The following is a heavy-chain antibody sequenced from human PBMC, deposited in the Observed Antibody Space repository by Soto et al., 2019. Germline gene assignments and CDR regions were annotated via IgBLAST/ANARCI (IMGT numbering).Heavy chain of an antibody. Sequence: PSETLSLTCGVSGGSFRGYFWSWIRQSPDKGLEWIGEINDSGSTYYNPSFKSRLTISVDTSKSQISLTLTSVTAADSAVYYCQGGDFWGQGTRVTVS. V-gene: IGHV4-34*01. CDR1: GGSFRGYF. J-gene: IGHJ4*02. CDR2: INDSGST. D-gene: IGHD3-16*01. CDR3: QGGDF.